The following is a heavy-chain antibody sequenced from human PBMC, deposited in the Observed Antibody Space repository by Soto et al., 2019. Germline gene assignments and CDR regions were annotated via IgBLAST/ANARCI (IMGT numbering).Heavy chain of an antibody. CDR1: GFTFSSYS. Sequence: HPGGSLRLSCAASGFTFSSYSMNWVRQAPGKGLEWVSYISSSSSTIYYADSVKGRFTISRDNAKNSLYLQMNSLRDEDTAVYYCARESRFLEWLSLNWLDFWGQGTLVTVSS. CDR3: ARESRFLEWLSLNWLDF. CDR2: ISSSSSTI. D-gene: IGHD3-3*01. V-gene: IGHV3-48*02. J-gene: IGHJ5*01.